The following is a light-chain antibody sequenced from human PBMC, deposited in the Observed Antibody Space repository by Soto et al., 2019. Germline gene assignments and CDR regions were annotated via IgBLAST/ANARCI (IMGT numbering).Light chain of an antibody. Sequence: QSALTQPASVSGSPGQSITISCTGTSSDVGGYNYVSWYQRHLGKAPKLMIYDVSYRPSGVSNRFSGSKSGNTASLTISGLQAEDEADYYCSSYTSSSSVTFGGGTKLTVL. V-gene: IGLV2-14*03. CDR1: SSDVGGYNY. CDR3: SSYTSSSSVT. J-gene: IGLJ2*01. CDR2: DVS.